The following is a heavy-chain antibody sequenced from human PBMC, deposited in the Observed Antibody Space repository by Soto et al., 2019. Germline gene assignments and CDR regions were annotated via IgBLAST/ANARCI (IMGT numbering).Heavy chain of an antibody. CDR3: ARVFSYYYGMDV. CDR1: GFTFSSYA. Sequence: PGGSLRLSCAASGFTFSSYAMHWVRQAPGKGLEWVAVISYDGSNKYYADSVKGRFTISRDNSKNTLYLQMNSLRAEDTAVYYCARVFSYYYGMDVWGQVTTVTVSS. CDR2: ISYDGSNK. J-gene: IGHJ6*02. V-gene: IGHV3-30-3*01.